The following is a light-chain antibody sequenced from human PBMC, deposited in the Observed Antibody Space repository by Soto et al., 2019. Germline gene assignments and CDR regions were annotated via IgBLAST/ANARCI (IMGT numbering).Light chain of an antibody. J-gene: IGLJ2*01. CDR2: RNN. CDR3: TVWDDSLRGRL. V-gene: IGLV1-47*01. CDR1: SSNIESNY. Sequence: QSVLTQPPSASGTPGQRVTISCSGSSSNIESNYVYWYQQLPGTAPRLLIYRNNQRPSGVPDRFSGSKSGTSAFLAISALRSEDEADYYCTVWDDSLRGRLFGGGTKVTVL.